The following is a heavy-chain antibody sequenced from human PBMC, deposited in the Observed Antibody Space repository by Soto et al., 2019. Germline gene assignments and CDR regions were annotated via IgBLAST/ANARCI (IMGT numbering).Heavy chain of an antibody. V-gene: IGHV3-30*18. CDR3: AKDQSPNYDFWSGYYTPSGY. CDR1: GCTFSSYG. CDR2: ISYDGSNK. Sequence: GGSLRLSCAASGCTFSSYGMHWVRQAPGKGLEWVAVISYDGSNKYYADSVKGRFTISRDNSKNTLYLQMNSPRAEDTAVYYCAKDQSPNYDFWSGYYTPSGYWGQGTLVTVSS. J-gene: IGHJ4*02. D-gene: IGHD3-3*01.